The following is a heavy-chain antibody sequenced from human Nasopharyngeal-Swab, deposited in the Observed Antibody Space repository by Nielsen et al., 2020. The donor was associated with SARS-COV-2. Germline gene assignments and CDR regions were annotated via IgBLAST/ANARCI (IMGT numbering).Heavy chain of an antibody. D-gene: IGHD3-9*01. J-gene: IGHJ4*02. CDR3: AGRLTGYYPLDY. V-gene: IGHV1-46*01. Sequence: SVQVACKASLYTFTGYYMHWVRQPPGQGLEWMGLINPSGGSTSYAQKFQGRVTMTRDTSTSTVYMELSGLRSEDTAVYYCAGRLTGYYPLDYWGQGTLVTVSS. CDR2: INPSGGST. CDR1: LYTFTGYY.